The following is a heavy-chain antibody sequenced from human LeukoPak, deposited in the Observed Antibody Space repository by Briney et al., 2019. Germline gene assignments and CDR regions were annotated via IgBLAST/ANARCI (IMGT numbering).Heavy chain of an antibody. CDR2: ISAYNGNT. J-gene: IGHJ4*02. CDR3: ARDLGWFGEPHFDY. Sequence: ASVKVSCKASGHTFTSYGISWVRQAPGQGLEWMGWISAYNGNTNYAQKLQGRVTMTTDTSTSTAYMELRSLRSDDTAVYYCARDLGWFGEPHFDYWGQGTLVTVSS. D-gene: IGHD3-10*01. V-gene: IGHV1-18*01. CDR1: GHTFTSYG.